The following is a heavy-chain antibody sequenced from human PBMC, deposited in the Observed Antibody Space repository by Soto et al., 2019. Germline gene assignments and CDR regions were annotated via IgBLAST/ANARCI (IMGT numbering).Heavy chain of an antibody. CDR2: ISYDGSNK. CDR1: GFTFSSYG. CDR3: AKDFRRVQGYSYGYYFDY. Sequence: QVQLVESGGGVVQPGRSLRLSCAASGFTFSSYGMHWVRQAPGKGLEWVAVISYDGSNKYYADSVKGRFTISRDNSKNTLYLQMNSLRAEDTAVYYCAKDFRRVQGYSYGYYFDYWGQGTLVTVSS. V-gene: IGHV3-30*18. J-gene: IGHJ4*02. D-gene: IGHD5-18*01.